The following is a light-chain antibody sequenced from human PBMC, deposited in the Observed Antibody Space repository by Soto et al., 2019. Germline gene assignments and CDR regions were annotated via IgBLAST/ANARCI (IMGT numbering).Light chain of an antibody. CDR1: SSDVGSYDL. Sequence: QSVLTQPASVSGSPGQSITISCTGTSSDVGSYDLVSWYQHHPGKAPKLMIYEVTQRPSGVSNRFSGSKSDNTASLTISGLQAEDEADYYCCSFAGSGAYVFGTGTKLTVL. V-gene: IGLV2-23*02. CDR2: EVT. CDR3: CSFAGSGAYV. J-gene: IGLJ1*01.